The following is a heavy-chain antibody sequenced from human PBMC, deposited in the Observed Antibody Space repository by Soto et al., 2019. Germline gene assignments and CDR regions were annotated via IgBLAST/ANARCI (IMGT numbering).Heavy chain of an antibody. V-gene: IGHV5-51*01. J-gene: IGHJ4*02. D-gene: IGHD1-7*01. CDR2: IKPGGSDI. Sequence: EVQLVQSGAEVKKPGESLKISCKGSGYMFGRDWIGWVRQMPGKGLEWMGIIKPGGSDIRYSPPFQGQVTISADISISTAYLEFRSLEASDTAMYFCARQFNYILARWGQGTLVTVSS. CDR1: GYMFGRDW. CDR3: ARQFNYILAR.